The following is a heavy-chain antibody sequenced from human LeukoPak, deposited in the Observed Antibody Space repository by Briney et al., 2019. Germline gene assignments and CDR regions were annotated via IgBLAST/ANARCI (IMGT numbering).Heavy chain of an antibody. Sequence: GGSLRLSCAASGFTLISYWMTWVRQAPGKGLEWVANIKQDGSEKYYVDSVKGRFTISRDNAKNSLYLQMNSLRAEDTAVYYCARKNGLDYWGQGTLVTVSS. V-gene: IGHV3-7*01. CDR1: GFTLISYW. J-gene: IGHJ4*02. CDR2: IKQDGSEK. CDR3: ARKNGLDY.